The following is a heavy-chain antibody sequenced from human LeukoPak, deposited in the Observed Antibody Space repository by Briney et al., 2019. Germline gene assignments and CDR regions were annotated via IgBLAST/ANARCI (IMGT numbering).Heavy chain of an antibody. CDR2: IYSSGST. CDR1: GGSISSYY. D-gene: IGHD5-18*01. CDR3: ARARAYSYAYDAFDV. J-gene: IGHJ3*01. Sequence: PSETLSLTCTVSGGSISSYYWSWIRQPPGKGLEWIGFIYSSGSTNYNPSLKSRVTISVDTSKDQFSLKLSSVTAADTAVYYCARARAYSYAYDAFDVWGQGTMVTVSS. V-gene: IGHV4-59*01.